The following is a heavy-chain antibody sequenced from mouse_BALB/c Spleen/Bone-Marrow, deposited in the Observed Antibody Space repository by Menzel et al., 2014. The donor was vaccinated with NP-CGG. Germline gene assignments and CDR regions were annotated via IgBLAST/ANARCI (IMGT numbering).Heavy chain of an antibody. J-gene: IGHJ2*02. Sequence: VKLQESGPQVVRPGASVKISCKASGYSFTSYWMHRVKQRPGQGLEWIGMIDPSDSETRLNQKFKDKATLTVDKSSSTAYMQLSSPTSEDSAVYYCARVGLRLPYYFDYWGQGTSLTVSS. D-gene: IGHD1-2*01. V-gene: IGHV1S126*01. CDR3: ARVGLRLPYYFDY. CDR1: GYSFTSYW. CDR2: IDPSDSET.